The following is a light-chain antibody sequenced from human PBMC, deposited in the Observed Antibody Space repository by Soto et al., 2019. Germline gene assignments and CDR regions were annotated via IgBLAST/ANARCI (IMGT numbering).Light chain of an antibody. Sequence: DIQMTQSTPSLSASVGDRVTITCQASQDIGNSLNWFQHKPGKAPNLVIYDASNLEIGVPSRFSGSGSGTDFTFTISXLRPEDIATYYCQKSDHLPLFGPGTKVDTK. CDR2: DAS. CDR3: QKSDHLPL. V-gene: IGKV1-33*01. J-gene: IGKJ3*01. CDR1: QDIGNS.